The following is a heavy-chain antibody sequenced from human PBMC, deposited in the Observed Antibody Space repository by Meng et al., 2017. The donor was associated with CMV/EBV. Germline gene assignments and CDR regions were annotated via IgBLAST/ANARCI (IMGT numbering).Heavy chain of an antibody. CDR1: GGSFSGYY. CDR3: ARGGAASYYYYGIDV. Sequence: SETLSLTCAVSGGSFSGYYWSWIRQPPGKGLEWIGEINYSGSTNYNPSLKSRVTISVDTSKNQFSLKLSSVTAADTAVYYCARGGAASYYYYGIDVWGQGTTVTVSS. D-gene: IGHD2-15*01. J-gene: IGHJ6*02. CDR2: INYSGST. V-gene: IGHV4-34*01.